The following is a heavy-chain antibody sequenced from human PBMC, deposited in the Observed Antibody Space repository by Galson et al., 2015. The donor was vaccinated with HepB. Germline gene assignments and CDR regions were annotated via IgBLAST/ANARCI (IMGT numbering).Heavy chain of an antibody. D-gene: IGHD3-10*01. V-gene: IGHV3-48*03. CDR3: AREPDYYGVD. CDR1: GFTFSSYE. CDR2: ISSSGSTI. J-gene: IGHJ4*02. Sequence: SLRLSCAASGFTFSSYEMNWVRQAPGEGLEWVSYISSSGSTIYYADSVKGRFTISRDNAKNSLYLQMNSLRAEDTAVYYCAREPDYYGVDWGQGTLVTVSS.